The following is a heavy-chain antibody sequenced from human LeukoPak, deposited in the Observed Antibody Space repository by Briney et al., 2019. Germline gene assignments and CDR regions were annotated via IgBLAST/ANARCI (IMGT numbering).Heavy chain of an antibody. CDR2: ISGYNGNT. CDR1: SYSFNRYG. V-gene: IGHV1-18*01. Sequence: ASVKVSCKASSYSFNRYGVSWVRQAPGQGLEWMGWISGYNGNTNYAQKFLGRVSMTADTSTSTAYMELSSLRSEDTAVYYCARGYLEWELPYFDYWGQGTLVTVSS. J-gene: IGHJ4*02. D-gene: IGHD1-26*01. CDR3: ARGYLEWELPYFDY.